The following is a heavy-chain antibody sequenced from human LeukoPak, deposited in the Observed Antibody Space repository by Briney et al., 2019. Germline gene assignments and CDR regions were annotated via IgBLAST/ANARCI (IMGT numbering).Heavy chain of an antibody. Sequence: SETLSLTCAVYGGSFSGYYWSWIRQPPGKGLEWIGEINHSGSTNYNPSLKSRVTISVDTSKNQFSLKLSSVTAADTAVYYCARGYENVDTPGYYYYGMDVWGQGTTVTVSS. D-gene: IGHD5-18*01. V-gene: IGHV4-34*01. CDR1: GGSFSGYY. CDR3: ARGYENVDTPGYYYYGMDV. CDR2: INHSGST. J-gene: IGHJ6*02.